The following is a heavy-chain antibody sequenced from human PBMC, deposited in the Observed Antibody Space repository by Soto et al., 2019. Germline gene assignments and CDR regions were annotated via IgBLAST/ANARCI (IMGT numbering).Heavy chain of an antibody. CDR1: GGSVSSGSNY. CDR3: ARETMIVVVPVSYYGMDV. D-gene: IGHD3-22*01. Sequence: SETLSLTCAVSGGSVSSGSNYWSWIRQPPGKGLEWIGYIYSSGSTNYNPSLKSRVTISVDTTKNQFSLKLSSLTAADTAVYYCARETMIVVVPVSYYGMDVWGQGTTVTVSS. V-gene: IGHV4-61*01. CDR2: IYSSGST. J-gene: IGHJ6*02.